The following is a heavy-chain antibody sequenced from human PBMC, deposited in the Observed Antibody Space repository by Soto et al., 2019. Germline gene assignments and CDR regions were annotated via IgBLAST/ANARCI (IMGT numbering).Heavy chain of an antibody. J-gene: IGHJ4*02. D-gene: IGHD1-1*01. Sequence: GGSLRLSCAASGFTFSSYAMSWVRQAPGKGLEWVSAISGSGGSTYYADSVKGRFTISRDNSKNTLYLQMNSLRSEDTAVYYCATVRTSNYYFDYWGQGTLVTVSS. CDR3: ATVRTSNYYFDY. V-gene: IGHV3-23*01. CDR1: GFTFSSYA. CDR2: ISGSGGST.